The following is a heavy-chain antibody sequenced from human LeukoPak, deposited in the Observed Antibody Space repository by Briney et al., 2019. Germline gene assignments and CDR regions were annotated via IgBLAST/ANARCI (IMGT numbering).Heavy chain of an antibody. CDR1: GGSISSYY. Sequence: PSETLSLTCTVSGGSISSYYWSWIRQPAGKGLEWIGRIYTSGSTNYNPSLKSRVTMSVDTSKNQFSLKLSSVTAADTAVYYCARESWFGELFPIGWFDPWGQGTLVTVSS. CDR2: IYTSGST. J-gene: IGHJ5*02. V-gene: IGHV4-4*07. CDR3: ARESWFGELFPIGWFDP. D-gene: IGHD3-10*01.